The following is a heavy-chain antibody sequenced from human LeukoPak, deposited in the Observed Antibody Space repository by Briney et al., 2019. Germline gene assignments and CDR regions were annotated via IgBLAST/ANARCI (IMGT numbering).Heavy chain of an antibody. CDR3: TRYYDILTGSNAFDI. V-gene: IGHV3-15*01. CDR1: GFTFSKAW. D-gene: IGHD3-9*01. CDR2: IKSKTDGGTT. J-gene: IGHJ3*02. Sequence: GGSLRLSCAASGFTFSKAWMNWVRQAPGKGLEWVGRIKSKTDGGTTDYAAPVKGRFTISRDDSKNTLYLQMNSLKTEDTAVYYCTRYYDILTGSNAFDIWGQGTMVTVSS.